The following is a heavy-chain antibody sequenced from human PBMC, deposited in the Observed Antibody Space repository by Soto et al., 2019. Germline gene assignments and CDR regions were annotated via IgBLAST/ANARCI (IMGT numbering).Heavy chain of an antibody. CDR2: IRPYNANT. D-gene: IGHD3-22*01. J-gene: IGHJ4*02. CDR1: GYTFSNYG. Sequence: ASVKVSCKASGYTFSNYGISWVRQAPGQGLEWMGWIRPYNANTNYAQKFQGRVSMTSDTSTRTASMELRSLRSDDTAVYYCARDISYSDRSGSYYALDNWGQGTLVTVSS. CDR3: ARDISYSDRSGSYYALDN. V-gene: IGHV1-18*01.